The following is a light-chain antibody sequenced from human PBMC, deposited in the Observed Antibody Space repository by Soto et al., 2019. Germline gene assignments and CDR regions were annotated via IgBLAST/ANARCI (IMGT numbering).Light chain of an antibody. Sequence: DIQMTQFPSTLSASVGDRVTITCRASQSISSWLAWYQQIPGKAPKLLIYDASSLESGVPSRFSGSGSGTEFTLTISSLQPDDFATYYCQQYNSYSLTWTFGQGTKVDIK. CDR1: QSISSW. CDR2: DAS. V-gene: IGKV1-5*01. J-gene: IGKJ1*01. CDR3: QQYNSYSLTWT.